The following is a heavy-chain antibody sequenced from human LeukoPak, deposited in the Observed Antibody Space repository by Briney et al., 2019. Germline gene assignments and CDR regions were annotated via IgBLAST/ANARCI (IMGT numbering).Heavy chain of an antibody. J-gene: IGHJ4*02. Sequence: SETLSLTCTVSGGSISRYYWSWIRQPAGKGLEWIGRIYTSGSTNYNPSLKSRVTISVDKSKNQFSLKLSSVTAADTAVYYCARARTVGATNGDYFDYWGQGTLVTVSS. CDR2: IYTSGST. V-gene: IGHV4-4*07. D-gene: IGHD1-26*01. CDR1: GGSISRYY. CDR3: ARARTVGATNGDYFDY.